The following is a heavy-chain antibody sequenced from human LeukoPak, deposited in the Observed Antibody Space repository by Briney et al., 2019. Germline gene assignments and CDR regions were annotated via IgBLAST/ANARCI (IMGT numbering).Heavy chain of an antibody. CDR3: ARDVDCGGDCYIPYYFDY. CDR2: IKQDGSEK. CDR1: GFTFSNYW. D-gene: IGHD2-21*02. J-gene: IGHJ4*02. Sequence: GGSLRLSCAASGFTFSNYWMTWVRQAPGKGLEWVANIKQDGSEKYYVASVKGRFTISKDNDKNSLYLQMSSLRAEDTAMYYCARDVDCGGDCYIPYYFDYWGQGTLVTVSS. V-gene: IGHV3-7*01.